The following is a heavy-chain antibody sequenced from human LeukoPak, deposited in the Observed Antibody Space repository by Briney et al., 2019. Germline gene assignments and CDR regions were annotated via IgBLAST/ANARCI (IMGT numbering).Heavy chain of an antibody. CDR3: AREVATLRGAFDI. D-gene: IGHD2-21*02. CDR1: GGSFSGYY. Sequence: SETLSLTCAVYGGSFSGYYWSWIRQPPGKGLEWIGEIDHRGITNYNPSLKSRVTISVDTSKNQFSPKLSSVTAADTAVYYCAREVATLRGAFDIWGQGTMVTVSS. CDR2: IDHRGIT. J-gene: IGHJ3*02. V-gene: IGHV4-34*01.